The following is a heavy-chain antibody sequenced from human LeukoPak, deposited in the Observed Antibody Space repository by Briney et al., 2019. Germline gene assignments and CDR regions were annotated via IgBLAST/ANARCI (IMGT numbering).Heavy chain of an antibody. Sequence: GDALMISCKCPGYNFTRYWLGWVRPWPGEGLEGMGIIYPGDSDPRYSPSVQGQVTISADQSIRTAYLQWSSLKASDTAMYYCARRDGGSSWYFVQFDYWGQGTLVTVSS. D-gene: IGHD6-13*01. CDR2: IYPGDSDP. V-gene: IGHV5-51*01. CDR1: GYNFTRYW. CDR3: ARRDGGSSWYFVQFDY. J-gene: IGHJ4*02.